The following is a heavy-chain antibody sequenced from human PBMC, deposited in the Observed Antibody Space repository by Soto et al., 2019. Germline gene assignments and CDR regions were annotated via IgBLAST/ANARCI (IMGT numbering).Heavy chain of an antibody. D-gene: IGHD5-18*01. V-gene: IGHV4-59*08. CDR2: IYDSGST. CDR3: ATGTVDTAMGPQSYYYYYYGMDV. J-gene: IGHJ6*02. Sequence: SETLSLTCTVSGGSISSSYWSWIRQPPGKGLEWIGYIYDSGSTYHNSSLKSRVTMSVDTSKNQFSLKLSSVTAADKAVYYCATGTVDTAMGPQSYYYYYYGMDVWGQGTTVTVSS. CDR1: GGSISSSY.